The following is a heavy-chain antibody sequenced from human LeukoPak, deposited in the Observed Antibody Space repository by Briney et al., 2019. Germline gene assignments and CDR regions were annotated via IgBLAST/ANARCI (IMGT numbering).Heavy chain of an antibody. V-gene: IGHV1-2*02. J-gene: IGHJ4*02. CDR3: ARDRPPDY. CDR1: GYTFTAYY. Sequence: ASAKVSCKASGYTFTAYYMHWVRQAPGQGLEWMGWINPNTGGTDYAQRFQGRVTMTRDTSISTAYMELSRPRSDDTAVYFCARDRPPDYWGQGTLVTVSS. CDR2: INPNTGGT.